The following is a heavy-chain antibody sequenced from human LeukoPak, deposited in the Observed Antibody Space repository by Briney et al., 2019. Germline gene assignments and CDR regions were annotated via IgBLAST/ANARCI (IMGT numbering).Heavy chain of an antibody. CDR1: GYTFTSYY. Sequence: ASVKVSCKASGYTFTSYYMNWVRQAPGQGPEWMGWINPYSGSTTYAQKFQGRVIITRDTSISTAYMELSRLKSEDTAVYYCARSELWRFEFWSSYHVRNGFVIWGQGAVVTVSS. CDR3: ARSELWRFEFWSSYHVRNGFVI. D-gene: IGHD3-3*01. J-gene: IGHJ3*02. V-gene: IGHV1-2*02. CDR2: INPYSGST.